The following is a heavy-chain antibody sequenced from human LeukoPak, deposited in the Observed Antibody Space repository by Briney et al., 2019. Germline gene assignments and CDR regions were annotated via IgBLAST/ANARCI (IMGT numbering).Heavy chain of an antibody. CDR3: VRDETPSIAYGLDV. CDR1: GFNFNTHG. CDR2: IWYDASNK. V-gene: IGHV3-33*01. J-gene: IGHJ6*02. Sequence: PGGSLRLSCTASGFNFNTHGMHWVRQAPGKGLEWLAVIWYDASNKFYADSVEGRFTISRDNSKDTLYLQMNSLRAEDTAVYYCVRDETPSIAYGLDVWGQGTTVIVSS. D-gene: IGHD6-6*01.